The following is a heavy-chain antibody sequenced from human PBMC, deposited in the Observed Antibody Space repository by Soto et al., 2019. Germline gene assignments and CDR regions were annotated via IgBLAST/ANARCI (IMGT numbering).Heavy chain of an antibody. CDR3: ARDGGRHSGGIDY. V-gene: IGHV1-69*01. CDR2: IIPIFGTA. CDR1: GGTFSSYS. Sequence: QVQLVQSGAEVKKPGSSVKVSCKASGGTFSSYSINWVRQAPGQGLEWMGEIIPIFGTANYAQKIQGRVTITADESTSTAYRELSSLRSEDTAVYYCARDGGRHSGGIDYWGQGTLVTVSS. J-gene: IGHJ4*02. D-gene: IGHD1-26*01.